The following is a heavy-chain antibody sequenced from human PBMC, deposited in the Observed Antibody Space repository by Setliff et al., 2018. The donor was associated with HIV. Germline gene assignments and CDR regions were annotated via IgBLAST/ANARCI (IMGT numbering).Heavy chain of an antibody. CDR1: GFTFSSYW. Sequence: GGSLRLSCAASGFTFSSYWMHWVRQAPGKGLVWVSRINSDGSSTSYADSVKGRFTISRDNAKNTLYLQMNSLRAEDTAVYYCAKGPVTDSEVYFDYWGQGTLVTVSS. V-gene: IGHV3-74*01. D-gene: IGHD4-4*01. J-gene: IGHJ4*02. CDR2: INSDGSST. CDR3: AKGPVTDSEVYFDY.